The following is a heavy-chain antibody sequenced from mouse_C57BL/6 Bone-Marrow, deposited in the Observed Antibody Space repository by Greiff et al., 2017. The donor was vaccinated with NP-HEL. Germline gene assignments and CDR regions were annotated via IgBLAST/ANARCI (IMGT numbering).Heavy chain of an antibody. J-gene: IGHJ2*01. CDR1: GFTFSSYA. CDR2: ISDGGSYT. V-gene: IGHV5-4*01. Sequence: EVHLVESGGGLVKPGGSLKLSCAASGFTFSSYAMSWVRQTPEKRLEWVATISDGGSYTYYPDNVKGRFTISRDNAKNNLYLQMSQLKSEDTAMYYCARGFYYSNYRTPNYFDYWGQGTTLTVSS. CDR3: ARGFYYSNYRTPNYFDY. D-gene: IGHD2-5*01.